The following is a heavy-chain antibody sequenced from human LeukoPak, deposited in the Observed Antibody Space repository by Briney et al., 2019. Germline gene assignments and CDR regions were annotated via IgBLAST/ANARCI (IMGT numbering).Heavy chain of an antibody. CDR1: GFTFSSYA. CDR3: AKTDCSSTTCYVIDY. Sequence: GGSLRLSCAASGFTFSSYAMTWVRQAPGKGLEWVSGISGSGGSTNYADSVKGRFTISRDNSKKTLYLQMNSLRAEDTAVYSWAKTDCSSTTCYVIDYWGQGTLVTVSS. V-gene: IGHV3-23*01. D-gene: IGHD2-2*01. J-gene: IGHJ4*02. CDR2: ISGSGGST.